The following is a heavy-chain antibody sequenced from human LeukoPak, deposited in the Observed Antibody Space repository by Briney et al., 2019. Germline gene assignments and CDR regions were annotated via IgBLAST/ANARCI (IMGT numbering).Heavy chain of an antibody. J-gene: IGHJ5*02. CDR3: ATVPSISGTTNWFDA. D-gene: IGHD1-7*01. Sequence: ASVKVSCKVSGYTLTELSMHWVRQAPGKGLEWMGGFDPEDGETVYAQNFQGRVTVSDDTSTDTGYMELSSLRSEDTAMYYCATVPSISGTTNWFDAWGQGTLVTVSS. V-gene: IGHV1-24*01. CDR2: FDPEDGET. CDR1: GYTLTELS.